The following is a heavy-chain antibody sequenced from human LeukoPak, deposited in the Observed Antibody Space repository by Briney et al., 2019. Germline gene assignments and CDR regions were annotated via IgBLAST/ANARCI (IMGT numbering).Heavy chain of an antibody. D-gene: IGHD1-26*01. V-gene: IGHV3-30-3*01. Sequence: GRSLRLSYAASGFTFSSYAMHWVRQAPGKGLEWVAVISYDGSNKYYADSVKGRFTISRDNSKNTLYLQMNSLRAEDTAVYYCARVPTGATGYFDYWGQGTLVTVSS. CDR3: ARVPTGATGYFDY. CDR1: GFTFSSYA. CDR2: ISYDGSNK. J-gene: IGHJ4*02.